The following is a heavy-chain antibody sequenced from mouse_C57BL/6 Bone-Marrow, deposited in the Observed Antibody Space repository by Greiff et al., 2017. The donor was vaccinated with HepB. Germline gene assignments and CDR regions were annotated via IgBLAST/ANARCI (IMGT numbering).Heavy chain of an antibody. J-gene: IGHJ2*01. CDR2: IDPSDSYT. CDR1: GYTFTSYW. V-gene: IGHV1-69*01. Sequence: QVQLQQPGAELVMPGASVKLSCKASGYTFTSYWMHWVKQRPGQGLEWIGEIDPSDSYTNYNQKFKGKSTLTVDKSSSTAYLQLSSLTSEDSAVYYGARTGYYDCDVFDYWGQGTTLTVSS. D-gene: IGHD2-4*01. CDR3: ARTGYYDCDVFDY.